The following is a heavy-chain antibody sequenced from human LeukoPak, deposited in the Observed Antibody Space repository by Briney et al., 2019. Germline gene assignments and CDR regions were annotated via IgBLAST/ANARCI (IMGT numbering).Heavy chain of an antibody. Sequence: PSQTLSLTCTVSGGSISSGGYYWSWIRQHPGKGLEWIGYIYYSGSTYYNPSLKSRVTISVDTSKNQFSLKLSSVTAADTAVYYCAGESCSSTSCYGRVDYYYYGVDVWGKGTTVTVSS. CDR3: AGESCSSTSCYGRVDYYYYGVDV. J-gene: IGHJ6*04. CDR2: IYYSGST. D-gene: IGHD2-2*01. CDR1: GGSISSGGYY. V-gene: IGHV4-31*03.